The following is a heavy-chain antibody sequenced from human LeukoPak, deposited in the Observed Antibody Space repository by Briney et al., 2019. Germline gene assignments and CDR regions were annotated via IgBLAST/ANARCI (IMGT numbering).Heavy chain of an antibody. Sequence: GVSLRLSCEASGFTVSGTYMTWVRQAPGKGREWVSVIYSGGSTYYAGSVKGRFIISRDNSKNTLYLHMNSLRAEDTAVYYCARALNWKEYYFDFWGQGALVTVSS. CDR3: ARALNWKEYYFDF. V-gene: IGHV3-66*01. D-gene: IGHD1-20*01. J-gene: IGHJ4*02. CDR1: GFTVSGTY. CDR2: IYSGGST.